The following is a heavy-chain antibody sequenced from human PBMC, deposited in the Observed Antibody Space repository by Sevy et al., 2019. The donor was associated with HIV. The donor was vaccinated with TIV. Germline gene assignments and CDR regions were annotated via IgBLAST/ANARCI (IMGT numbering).Heavy chain of an antibody. CDR3: ARGDSDDVLSWFDP. J-gene: IGHJ5*02. CDR2: MNPESGGT. CDR1: GYIFTAYY. Sequence: ASVTVSCKASGYIFTAYYIHWVRQAPGQGLEWMGWMNPESGGTNYVQKFQDRVTMTSDTSTNTAYMDLSRLRSDDTAVYYCARGDSDDVLSWFDPWGQGTLVTVSS. V-gene: IGHV1-2*02. D-gene: IGHD3-9*01.